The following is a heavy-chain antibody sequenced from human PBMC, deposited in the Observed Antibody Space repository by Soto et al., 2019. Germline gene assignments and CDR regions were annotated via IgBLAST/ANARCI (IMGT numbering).Heavy chain of an antibody. D-gene: IGHD1-1*01. J-gene: IGHJ6*02. CDR3: ARGKGMEENYYYYGLDI. V-gene: IGHV1-3*01. CDR2: INGGTGQT. CDR1: GYTFTTHA. Sequence: QVQVVQSGAEVKKPGASVKISCKASGYTFTTHAMHWVRQAPGQSLEWMGWINGGTGQTKHSQRFQGRVNITRDTSESTADMELSSLRSEDTAVYYCARGKGMEENYYYYGLDIWGQGTTVTVSS.